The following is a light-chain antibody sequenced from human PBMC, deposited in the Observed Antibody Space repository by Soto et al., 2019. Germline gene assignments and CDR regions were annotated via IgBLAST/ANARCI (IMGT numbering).Light chain of an antibody. J-gene: IGKJ1*01. Sequence: EIVMTQSPVTVSVSPGERATLSCRASQSVSSNLVWYQQKRGQAPRLLIYGASTRATGIPARFSGSGSGTEFTLTISRLQSEDFAVYYCQQYDNWPTTFGQGTKVDIK. CDR2: GAS. V-gene: IGKV3-15*01. CDR1: QSVSSN. CDR3: QQYDNWPTT.